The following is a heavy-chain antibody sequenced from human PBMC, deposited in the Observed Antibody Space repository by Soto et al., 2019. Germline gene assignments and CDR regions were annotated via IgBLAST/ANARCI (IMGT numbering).Heavy chain of an antibody. J-gene: IGHJ1*01. V-gene: IGHV1-46*03. CDR3: ARVYCSGGSCASSFQH. Sequence: ASVKVSCKASGYTFTSYYMHWVRQAPGQGLEWMGIINPSGGSTSYAQKFQGRVTMTRDTSTSTVYMELSSLRSEDTAVYYCARVYCSGGSCASSFQHWGQGTLVTVSS. D-gene: IGHD2-15*01. CDR1: GYTFTSYY. CDR2: INPSGGST.